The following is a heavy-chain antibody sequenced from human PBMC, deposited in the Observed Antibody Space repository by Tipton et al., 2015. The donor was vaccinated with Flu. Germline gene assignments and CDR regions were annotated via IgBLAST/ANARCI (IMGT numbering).Heavy chain of an antibody. Sequence: TLSLTCTVSGGSISGYYWSWIRQPPGKGLEWIGYVYSSGSSDYNPSLKSRVAISVDTSKNQFSLKLSSVTAADTAVYYCARGGQWLALNGFWCSDFWGRGTLVTVSS. CDR3: ARGGQWLALNGFWCSDF. CDR2: VYSSGSS. CDR1: GGSISGYY. D-gene: IGHD6-19*01. J-gene: IGHJ2*01. V-gene: IGHV4-59*01.